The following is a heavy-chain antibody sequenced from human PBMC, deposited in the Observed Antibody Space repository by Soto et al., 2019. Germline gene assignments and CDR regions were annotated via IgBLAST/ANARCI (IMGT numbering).Heavy chain of an antibody. V-gene: IGHV3-21*01. CDR2: ISSSSSYI. CDR1: AFTFSSYS. CDR3: ARSGGVATKCRKDYYFAY. D-gene: IGHD5-12*01. J-gene: IGHJ4*02. Sequence: EVQLVESGGGLVKPRGSLRLSCAASAFTFSSYSMNWVRQATGKGLEWVSSISSSSSYIYYADAVKGQVPISRDNAKNSRYLEMNGVTAVDTAVYYFARSGGVATKCRKDYYFAYWGEGTMVTVS.